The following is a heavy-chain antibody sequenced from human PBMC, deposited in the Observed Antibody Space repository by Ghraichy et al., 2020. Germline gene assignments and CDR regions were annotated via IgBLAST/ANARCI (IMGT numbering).Heavy chain of an antibody. J-gene: IGHJ4*02. V-gene: IGHV1-69*13. CDR2: IIPIFGTA. CDR1: GGTFSSYA. CDR3: ARTGVGATYFDY. Sequence: SVKVSCKASGGTFSSYAISWVRQAPGQGLEWMGGIIPIFGTANYAQKFQGRVTITADESTSTAYMELSSLRSEDTAVYYCARTGVGATYFDYWGQGTLVTVSS. D-gene: IGHD1-26*01.